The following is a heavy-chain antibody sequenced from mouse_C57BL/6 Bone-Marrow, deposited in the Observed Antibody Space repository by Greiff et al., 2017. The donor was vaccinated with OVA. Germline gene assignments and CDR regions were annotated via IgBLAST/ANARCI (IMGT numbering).Heavy chain of an antibody. V-gene: IGHV1-9*01. CDR1: GYTFTGYW. Sequence: VQLQQSGAELMKPGASVKLSCKATGYTFTGYWIEWVKQRPGHGLEWIGEILPGSGSTYYNEKFKGKATFTADTSSNTAYMQLSSLTTEDSAIYYCARNYYDYYVYAMDYWGQGTSVTVSS. D-gene: IGHD2-4*01. CDR3: ARNYYDYYVYAMDY. J-gene: IGHJ4*01. CDR2: ILPGSGST.